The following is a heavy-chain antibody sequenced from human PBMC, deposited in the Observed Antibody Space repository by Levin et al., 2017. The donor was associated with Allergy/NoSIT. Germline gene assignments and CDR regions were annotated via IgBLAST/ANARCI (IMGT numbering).Heavy chain of an antibody. J-gene: IGHJ6*03. V-gene: IGHV4-59*01. D-gene: IGHD3-10*01. CDR2: IYYSGST. CDR3: ASGDVVRGVSYAPLGFYYYYYYMDV. Sequence: PGGSLRLSCTVSGGSISSYYWSWIRQPPGKGLEWIGYIYYSGSTNYNPSLKSRVTISVDTSKNQFSLKLSSVTAADTAVYYCASGDVVRGVSYAPLGFYYYYYYMDVWGKGTTVTVSS. CDR1: GGSISSYY.